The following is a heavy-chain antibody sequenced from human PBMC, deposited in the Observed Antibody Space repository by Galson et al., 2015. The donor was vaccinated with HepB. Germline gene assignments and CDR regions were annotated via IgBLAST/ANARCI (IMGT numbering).Heavy chain of an antibody. CDR3: ARGPGGNYYDSSGLVDY. V-gene: IGHV1-69*04. J-gene: IGHJ4*02. CDR1: GGTFSSYA. D-gene: IGHD3-22*01. Sequence: SVKVSCKASGGTFSSYAISWVRQAPGQGLEWMGRIIPILGIANYAQKFQGRVTITADKSTSTAYMELSSLRSEDTAVYYCARGPGGNYYDSSGLVDYWGQGTLVTVSS. CDR2: IIPILGIA.